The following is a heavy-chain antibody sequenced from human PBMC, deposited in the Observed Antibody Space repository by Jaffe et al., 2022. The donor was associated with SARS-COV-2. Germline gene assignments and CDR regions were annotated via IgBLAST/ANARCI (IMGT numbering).Heavy chain of an antibody. V-gene: IGHV7-4-1*02. D-gene: IGHD3-10*01. J-gene: IGHJ6*03. CDR2: INTDTGNP. Sequence: QVQLMQSGSELKKPGASVKVSCQASGYTFTSYPMNWVRQAPGQGLEWMGSINTDTGNPTYAQGFTGRFVFSLDTSVRTAHLQISSLKAEDTAVYFCARGWFGELSPSFYYYYYMDVWGKGSTVTVSS. CDR3: ARGWFGELSPSFYYYYYMDV. CDR1: GYTFTSYP.